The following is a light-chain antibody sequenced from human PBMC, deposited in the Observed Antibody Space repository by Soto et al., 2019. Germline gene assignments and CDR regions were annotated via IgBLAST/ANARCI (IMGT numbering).Light chain of an antibody. J-gene: IGLJ1*01. CDR1: ASTIGRNY. V-gene: IGLV1-47*01. CDR2: RNN. CDR3: AAWDDSLSEV. Sequence: QSVLTQSPSASGTPGQRVTISCSGSASTIGRNYVYWYQQLPGTAPKLLIYRNNQRPSGVPDRFSGSKSGTSASLAISGLRSEDEADYYCAAWDDSLSEVFGTGTKVTVL.